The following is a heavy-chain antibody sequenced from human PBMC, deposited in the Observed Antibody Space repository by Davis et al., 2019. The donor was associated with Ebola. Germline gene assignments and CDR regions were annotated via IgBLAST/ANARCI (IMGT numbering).Heavy chain of an antibody. Sequence: AASVKVSCKASGYTFTGYYMHWVRQAPGQGLEWMGRINPNSGGTNYAQKFQGRVTTTRDTSISTAYMELSRLRSDDTAVYYCATKSSGWYDLGFDYWGQGTLVTVSS. CDR3: ATKSSGWYDLGFDY. D-gene: IGHD6-19*01. CDR1: GYTFTGYY. CDR2: INPNSGGT. V-gene: IGHV1-2*06. J-gene: IGHJ4*02.